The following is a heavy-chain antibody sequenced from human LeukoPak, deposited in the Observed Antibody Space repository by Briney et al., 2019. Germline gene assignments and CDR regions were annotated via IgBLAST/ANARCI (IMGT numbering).Heavy chain of an antibody. CDR3: ARDFGLRCSGGTCYSVYYYGMDV. CDR1: GFSFSNYA. V-gene: IGHV3-7*03. D-gene: IGHD2-15*01. CDR2: IKQGGSEK. J-gene: IGHJ6*04. Sequence: GGSLRLSCSASGFSFSNYAMYWVRQAPGKGLEWVANIKQGGSEKYYVDSVKGRFTISRDNAKNSPYLQMNSLRAEDTAVYYCARDFGLRCSGGTCYSVYYYGMDVRGKGTTVTVSS.